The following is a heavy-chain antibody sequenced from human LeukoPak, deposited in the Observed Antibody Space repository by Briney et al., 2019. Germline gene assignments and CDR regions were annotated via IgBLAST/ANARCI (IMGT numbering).Heavy chain of an antibody. D-gene: IGHD3-3*01. J-gene: IGHJ4*02. V-gene: IGHV4-59*08. Sequence: SETLSLTGTVSGGSISSYYWSWIRQPPGKGLEWIGYIYYSGSTNYNPSLKSRVTISVDTSKDQFSLKLSSVTAADTAVYYCARQCPTYDFWSGYCFDYWGQGTLVTVSS. CDR3: ARQCPTYDFWSGYCFDY. CDR1: GGSISSYY. CDR2: IYYSGST.